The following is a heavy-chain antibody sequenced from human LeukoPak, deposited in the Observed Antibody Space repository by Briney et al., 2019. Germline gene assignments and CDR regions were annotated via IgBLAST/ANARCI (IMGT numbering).Heavy chain of an antibody. Sequence: PGGSLRLSCAASGFTFSNYWMNWVRQAPGKGLEWVANIKEDGSEKYYVDSVKGRFTISRDNAKNSLYLQMNSLRSDDTAVYYCARGYCSSTSCYRAPTHWFDPWGQGTLVTVSS. V-gene: IGHV3-7*03. CDR3: ARGYCSSTSCYRAPTHWFDP. CDR2: IKEDGSEK. D-gene: IGHD2-2*02. CDR1: GFTFSNYW. J-gene: IGHJ5*02.